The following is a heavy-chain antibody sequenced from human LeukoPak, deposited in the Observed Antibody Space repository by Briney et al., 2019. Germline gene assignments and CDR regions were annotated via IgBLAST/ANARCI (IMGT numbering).Heavy chain of an antibody. D-gene: IGHD3-3*02. J-gene: IGHJ4*02. Sequence: GASVKVSCKASGYSFSDSDIIWVRQAAGQGLEWVGWVNPKSGSTAYAQKFQGRVTMTSSSSTTTVYMELSSLRSDDSAVYYCARGVSIRRTAWAYWGQGTLVTVSS. CDR3: ARGVSIRRTAWAY. CDR2: VNPKSGST. CDR1: GYSFSDSD. V-gene: IGHV1-8*02.